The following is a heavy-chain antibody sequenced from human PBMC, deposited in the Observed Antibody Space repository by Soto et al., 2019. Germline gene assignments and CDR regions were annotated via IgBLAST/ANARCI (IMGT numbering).Heavy chain of an antibody. CDR2: ISGSGGST. V-gene: IGHV3-23*01. Sequence: PGGFLRLSCAASGFTFSSYGRSWVRQAPGKGLEWVSAISGSGGSTYYADSVKGRFTISRDNAKNSLYLQMNSLRDEDTAVYYCAREWSSSWRDYYYYYMDVWGKGTTVTVSS. D-gene: IGHD6-13*01. CDR1: GFTFSSYG. J-gene: IGHJ6*03. CDR3: AREWSSSWRDYYYYYMDV.